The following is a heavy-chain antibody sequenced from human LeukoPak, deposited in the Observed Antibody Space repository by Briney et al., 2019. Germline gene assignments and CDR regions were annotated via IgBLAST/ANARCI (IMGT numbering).Heavy chain of an antibody. CDR1: GGSISSYY. Sequence: SETLSLTCTVSGGSISSYYWSWIRQPPGKGLEWIGYIYYSGNTNYNPSLKSRVTISVDTSKNQISLKLSSVTAADTAVYYCARHIIAAAGYAFDIWGQGTMVTVSS. J-gene: IGHJ3*02. CDR3: ARHIIAAAGYAFDI. D-gene: IGHD6-13*01. CDR2: IYYSGNT. V-gene: IGHV4-59*01.